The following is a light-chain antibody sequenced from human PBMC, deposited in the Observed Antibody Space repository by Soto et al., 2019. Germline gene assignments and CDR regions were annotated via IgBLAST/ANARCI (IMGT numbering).Light chain of an antibody. J-gene: IGKJ5*01. CDR1: EDIHSR. Sequence: DIQMTQSPSSVSASVGDRVTISCRASEDIHSRLAWYQQKPGNASKLLIYAAFILQSGVPSRFSGYGSGTDFTLSISSLQPEDFATYYCQQADSFPITFGQGTRLEI. V-gene: IGKV1-12*01. CDR3: QQADSFPIT. CDR2: AAF.